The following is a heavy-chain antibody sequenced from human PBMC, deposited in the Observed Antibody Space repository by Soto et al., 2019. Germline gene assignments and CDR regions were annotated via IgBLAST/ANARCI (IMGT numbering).Heavy chain of an antibody. Sequence: SETLSLTCTVSGGSVSSESHYWSWIRQTPGKGLEWIGYIYYTGSTNYNPSLKGRVTMSVDTSRDQVSLRLRSVTRADTAMYYCARDQYDFRSGSYYYAMEVWGQGTRVTVSS. V-gene: IGHV4-61*01. CDR3: ARDQYDFRSGSYYYAMEV. CDR1: GGSVSSESHY. CDR2: IYYTGST. J-gene: IGHJ6*02. D-gene: IGHD3-3*01.